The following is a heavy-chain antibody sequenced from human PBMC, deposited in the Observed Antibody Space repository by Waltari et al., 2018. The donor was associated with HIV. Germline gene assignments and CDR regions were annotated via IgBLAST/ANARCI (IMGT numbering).Heavy chain of an antibody. CDR3: ARVGYSSSWAYFDY. CDR2: RSVDGSYK. Sequence: QVQLMESGGGVVQPGRSLRLSCAASGFTFSSYAIPWVRQAPGKGLECVSFRSVDGSYKQYADAVKGRFTISRDTSKNTLYLQMNSLRAEDTAVYYCARVGYSSSWAYFDYWGQGTLVTVSS. J-gene: IGHJ4*02. CDR1: GFTFSSYA. V-gene: IGHV3-30*01. D-gene: IGHD6-13*01.